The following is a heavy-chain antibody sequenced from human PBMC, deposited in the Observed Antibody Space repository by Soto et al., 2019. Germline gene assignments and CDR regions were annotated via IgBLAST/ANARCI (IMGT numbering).Heavy chain of an antibody. CDR2: IYPGDSDT. J-gene: IGHJ6*02. CDR3: ARLRDSGYDLHLYYYYGMDV. Sequence: GASVKVSCKASGGTFSSYAISWVRQMPGKGLEWMGIIYPGDSDTRYSPSFQGQVTISADKSISTAYLQWSSLKASDTAMYYCARLRDSGYDLHLYYYYGMDVWGQGTTVTVSS. CDR1: GGTFSSYA. V-gene: IGHV5-51*03. D-gene: IGHD5-12*01.